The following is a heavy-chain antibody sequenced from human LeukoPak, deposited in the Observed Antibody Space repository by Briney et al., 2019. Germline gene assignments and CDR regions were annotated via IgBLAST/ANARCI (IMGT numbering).Heavy chain of an antibody. CDR2: ISYDGSNK. CDR3: AKDRGLDY. V-gene: IGHV3-30*18. D-gene: IGHD3-10*01. CDR1: GFTFSSYG. Sequence: RGGSLRLSCAASGFTFSSYGMHWVRQAPGKGLEWVAVISYDGSNKYYADSVKGRFTISRDNSKNTLYLQMNSLRAEDTAVYYCAKDRGLDYWGQGTLVTVSS. J-gene: IGHJ4*02.